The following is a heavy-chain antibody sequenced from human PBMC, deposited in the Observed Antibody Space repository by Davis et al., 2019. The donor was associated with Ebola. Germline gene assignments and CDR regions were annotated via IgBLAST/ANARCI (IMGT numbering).Heavy chain of an antibody. Sequence: PSETLSLTCTVSGGSISSGDYYWSWIRQPPGKGLEWIGYIYYSGSTYYNPSLKSRVTISVDTSKNQFSLKLSSVTAADTAVYYCARMPQSTADYGVDVWGKGTTVTVSS. D-gene: IGHD6-6*01. CDR2: IYYSGST. CDR3: ARMPQSTADYGVDV. V-gene: IGHV4-30-4*01. CDR1: GGSISSGDYY. J-gene: IGHJ6*04.